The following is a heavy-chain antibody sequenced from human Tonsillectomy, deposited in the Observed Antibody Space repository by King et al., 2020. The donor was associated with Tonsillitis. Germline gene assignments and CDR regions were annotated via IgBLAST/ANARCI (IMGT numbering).Heavy chain of an antibody. J-gene: IGHJ4*02. CDR3: ARGGNLEWSIDY. CDR2: ISPYSGDT. V-gene: IGHV1-18*01. CDR1: GYTFTSYG. Sequence: VQLVESGAEVKKPGASVKVSCKASGYTFTSYGISWVRQAPGQGPEWMGWISPYSGDTNYAQKLQGRVTMTTDTSTSTVYMELNSLRSDDTAVYYCARGGNLEWSIDYWGQGTLVTVSS. D-gene: IGHD3-3*01.